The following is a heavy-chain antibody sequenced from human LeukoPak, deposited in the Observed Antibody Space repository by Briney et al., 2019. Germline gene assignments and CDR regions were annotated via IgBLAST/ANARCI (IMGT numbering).Heavy chain of an antibody. CDR3: ARGGLRYFDWLFFRPGGYYYYYYMDV. CDR1: GYTFTSYG. Sequence: GASVKVSCKASGYTFTSYGISWVRQAPGQGLEWMGWISAYNGNTNYAQKLQGRVTMTTDTSTSTAYMELRSLRSEDTAVYYCARGGLRYFDWLFFRPGGYYYYYYMDVWGKGTTVTVSS. J-gene: IGHJ6*03. V-gene: IGHV1-18*01. D-gene: IGHD3-9*01. CDR2: ISAYNGNT.